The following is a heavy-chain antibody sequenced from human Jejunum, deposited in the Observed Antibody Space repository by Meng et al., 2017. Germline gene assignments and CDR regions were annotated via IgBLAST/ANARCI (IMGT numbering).Heavy chain of an antibody. CDR2: INTDGSTI. V-gene: IGHV3-74*03. D-gene: IGHD3-22*01. J-gene: IGHJ1*01. CDR1: GFTFSSYW. CDR3: ARSAYYGSRGFYFRD. Sequence: GGSLRLSCAASGFTFSSYWIHWVRQAPGEGLVWVSRINTDGSTITYADSVKGRFTISRDNAKNTLYLQMNSLRAEDTAVYYCARSAYYGSRGFYFRDWGQGTLVTVSS.